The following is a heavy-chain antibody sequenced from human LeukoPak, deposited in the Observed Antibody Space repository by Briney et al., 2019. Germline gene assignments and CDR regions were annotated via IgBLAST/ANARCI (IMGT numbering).Heavy chain of an antibody. CDR3: ATNCGGDLYYFDY. V-gene: IGHV1-69-2*01. J-gene: IGHJ4*02. CDR2: VDPEDGET. Sequence: ASVKISCKVSGYTFTDYYMHWVQQAPGKGLEWMGLVDPEDGETIYAEKFQGRVTITADTSTDTAYMELSSLRSEGTAVYYCATNCGGDLYYFDYWGQGTLVTVSS. CDR1: GYTFTDYY. D-gene: IGHD2-21*02.